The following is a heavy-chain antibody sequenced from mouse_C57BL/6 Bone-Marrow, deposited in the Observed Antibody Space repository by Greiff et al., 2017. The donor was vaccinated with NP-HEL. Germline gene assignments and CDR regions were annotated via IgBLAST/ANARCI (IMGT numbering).Heavy chain of an antibody. D-gene: IGHD6-1*02. CDR3: ARSTASGFAY. Sequence: QVQLKESGAELARPGASVKLSCKASGYTFTSYGISWVKQRTGQGLEWIGEIYPRSGNTYYNEKFKGKATLTADKSSSTAYMELRSLTSEDSAVYFCARSTASGFAYWGQGTLVTVSA. V-gene: IGHV1-81*01. J-gene: IGHJ3*01. CDR1: GYTFTSYG. CDR2: IYPRSGNT.